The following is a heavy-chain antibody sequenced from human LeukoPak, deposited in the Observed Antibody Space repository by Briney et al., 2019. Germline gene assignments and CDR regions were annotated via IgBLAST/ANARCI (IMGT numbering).Heavy chain of an antibody. V-gene: IGHV3-20*04. J-gene: IGHJ4*02. CDR2: INWSGGST. CDR1: GFAFDEHG. Sequence: PGGSLRLSCTASGFAFDEHGMSWVRHVPGKGLEWVSGINWSGGSTVYSDPVRGRFTISRDNAKNSLYLQMDSLRAEDTALYYCARAPITSPFYFDCWGQGTLVTVSS. CDR3: ARAPITSPFYFDC. D-gene: IGHD2-2*01.